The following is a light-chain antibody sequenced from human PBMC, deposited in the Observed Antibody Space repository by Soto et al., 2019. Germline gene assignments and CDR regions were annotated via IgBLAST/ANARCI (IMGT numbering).Light chain of an antibody. CDR3: QQRSSWPLT. Sequence: EIVLTQSPATLSLSPGARATLSCRASQSVRSYLAWYQQKPGQAPRLLIYDASNRATGIPARFSGSGSGTDFTLTLSSLEPEDFALYYCQQRSSWPLTFGGGTKVEIK. V-gene: IGKV3-11*01. CDR1: QSVRSY. J-gene: IGKJ4*01. CDR2: DAS.